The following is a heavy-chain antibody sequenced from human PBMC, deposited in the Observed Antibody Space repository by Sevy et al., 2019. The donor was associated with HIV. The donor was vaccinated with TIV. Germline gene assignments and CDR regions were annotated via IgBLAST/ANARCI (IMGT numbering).Heavy chain of an antibody. Sequence: SETLSLTCAVYGGSFSGYYWSWIRQPPGKGLEWIGEINHSESTNYNPSLKSRVTISVDTSKNQFSLKLSSVTAADTAVYYCAIVGARMVRGVITAFDPWGQGTLVTVSS. CDR3: AIVGARMVRGVITAFDP. J-gene: IGHJ5*02. D-gene: IGHD3-10*01. CDR2: INHSEST. CDR1: GGSFSGYY. V-gene: IGHV4-34*01.